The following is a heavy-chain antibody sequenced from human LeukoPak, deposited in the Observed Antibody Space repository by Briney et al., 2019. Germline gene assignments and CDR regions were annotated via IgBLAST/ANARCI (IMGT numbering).Heavy chain of an antibody. Sequence: SESLSLTCAVYGGSFSGYYWSWIRQPPEKGLEWIGEINHSGSTNYNPSLKSRVSISVDTSKNQFSLKLSSVTAADTAVYYCARHGVRAMGKPFDYWGQGTLVTVSS. D-gene: IGHD3-10*01. CDR2: INHSGST. J-gene: IGHJ4*02. CDR1: GGSFSGYY. CDR3: ARHGVRAMGKPFDY. V-gene: IGHV4-34*01.